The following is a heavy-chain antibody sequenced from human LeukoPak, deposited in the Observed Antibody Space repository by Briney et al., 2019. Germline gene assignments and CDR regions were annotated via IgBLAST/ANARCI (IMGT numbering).Heavy chain of an antibody. CDR3: AREPYSSSWYPYYYYGMDV. Sequence: GRSLRLSCAASGFTFSSYAMHWVRQAPGKGLEWVAVILYDGSNKYYADSVKGRFTISRDNSNNTLYLQMNSLRAEDTAVYYCAREPYSSSWYPYYYYGMDVWGQGTTVTVSS. V-gene: IGHV3-30-3*01. D-gene: IGHD6-13*01. CDR2: ILYDGSNK. CDR1: GFTFSSYA. J-gene: IGHJ6*02.